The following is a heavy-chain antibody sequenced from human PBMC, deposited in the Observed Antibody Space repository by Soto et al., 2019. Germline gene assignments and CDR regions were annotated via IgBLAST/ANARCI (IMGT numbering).Heavy chain of an antibody. CDR1: GFTFSDHY. CDR3: TVWGLGNDFGAA. CDR2: SKNKADSYTT. D-gene: IGHD3-16*01. V-gene: IGHV3-72*01. J-gene: IGHJ4*02. Sequence: EVQLVESGGGLVQPGGSLRLSCAASGFTFSDHYMDWVRQAPGKGLEWVGRSKNKADSYTTEYAASVKGKFTISRDGSKNSMYLQMKTLKTEDAAVYYCTVWGLGNDFGAAWGRGILGSVSS.